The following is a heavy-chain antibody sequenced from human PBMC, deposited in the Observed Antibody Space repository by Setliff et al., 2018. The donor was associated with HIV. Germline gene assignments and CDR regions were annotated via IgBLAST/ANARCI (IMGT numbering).Heavy chain of an antibody. J-gene: IGHJ3*02. CDR3: ARDYIHVFDI. V-gene: IGHV1-2*02. CDR2: INSASGGT. Sequence: ASVKVSCKASGYTFTDYYIHWVRQAPGQGLEWMGWINSASGGTNYAQNFQGRVTMARDTSSDTAYMDLNGLNSDDTAMYYCARDYIHVFDIWGQGTMVTVSS. CDR1: GYTFTDYY.